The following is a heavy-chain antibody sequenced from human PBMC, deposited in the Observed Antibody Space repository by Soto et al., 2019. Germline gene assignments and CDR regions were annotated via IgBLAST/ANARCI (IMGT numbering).Heavy chain of an antibody. CDR2: IIPIFGTA. Sequence: SVQVSCKASGGTFSSYAISWVRQAPGQGLEWMGGIIPIFGTANYAQKSQGRVTITADESTSTAYMELSSLRSEDTAVYYCARDRSIAARQEDYYGMDVWGQGTTVTVSS. CDR1: GGTFSSYA. V-gene: IGHV1-69*13. D-gene: IGHD6-6*01. CDR3: ARDRSIAARQEDYYGMDV. J-gene: IGHJ6*02.